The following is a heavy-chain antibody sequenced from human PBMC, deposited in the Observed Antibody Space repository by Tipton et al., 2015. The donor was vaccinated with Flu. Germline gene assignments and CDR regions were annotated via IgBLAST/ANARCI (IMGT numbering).Heavy chain of an antibody. CDR1: GFTFSSYA. D-gene: IGHD2-15*01. Sequence: SLRLSCAASGFTFSSYAMSWVRQAPGKGLEWVSAISGSGGSTYYADSVKGRFTISRDNSKNTLYLQMNSLRAEDTAVYYCAKDISGYCSGGSCYGWGQGTLVTVSS. V-gene: IGHV3-23*01. CDR3: AKDISGYCSGGSCYG. CDR2: ISGSGGST. J-gene: IGHJ4*02.